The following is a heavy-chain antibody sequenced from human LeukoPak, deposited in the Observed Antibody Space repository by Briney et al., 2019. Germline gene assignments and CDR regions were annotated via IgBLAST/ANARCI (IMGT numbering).Heavy chain of an antibody. CDR3: ARLVYSGYVNPRYYFDY. V-gene: IGHV4-59*08. Sequence: SETLSLTCTVSGGSISSYYWSWIRQPPGKGLEWIGYIYYSGSTNYNPSLKSRVTISVDTSKNQFSLKLSSVTAADTAVYYCARLVYSGYVNPRYYFDYWGQGTLVTVSS. CDR1: GGSISSYY. CDR2: IYYSGST. J-gene: IGHJ4*02. D-gene: IGHD5-12*01.